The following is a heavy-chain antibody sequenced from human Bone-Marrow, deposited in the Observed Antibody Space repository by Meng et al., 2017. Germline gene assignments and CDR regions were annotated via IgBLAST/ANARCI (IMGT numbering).Heavy chain of an antibody. CDR2: FHHSGTT. Sequence: QVQLQQWGAGLLKPAETLSPTCGVSGASVSSGYWWTWVRQPPGKGLEWIGEFHHSGTTNYNPSLRSRVTISVDTSKNQFSLRLTSVTAADTAVYYCAASPGWWRIDSWGQGTLVTVSS. V-gene: IGHV4-4*02. CDR1: GASVSSGYW. CDR3: AASPGWWRIDS. J-gene: IGHJ4*02. D-gene: IGHD6-19*01.